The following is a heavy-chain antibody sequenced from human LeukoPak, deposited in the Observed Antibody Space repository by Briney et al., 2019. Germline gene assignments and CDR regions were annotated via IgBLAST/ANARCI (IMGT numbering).Heavy chain of an antibody. Sequence: SVKVCCKASGGTFSSYAISWVRQAPGQGLEWMGGIIPIFGTANYAQKFQGRVTITADESTSTAYMELSSLRSEDTAVYYCARDSKGSCSSTSCYHFDYWGQGTLVTVSS. V-gene: IGHV1-69*01. CDR3: ARDSKGSCSSTSCYHFDY. D-gene: IGHD2-2*01. J-gene: IGHJ4*02. CDR2: IIPIFGTA. CDR1: GGTFSSYA.